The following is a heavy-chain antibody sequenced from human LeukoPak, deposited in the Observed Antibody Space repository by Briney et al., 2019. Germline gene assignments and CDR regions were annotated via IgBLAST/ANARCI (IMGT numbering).Heavy chain of an antibody. Sequence: GGSLRLACAASGFSFSGYWTQWVRQARGQGPRWMTTINFAGSDSYYVDSVNGPFTISTDNPKNPLYLQMNSLTVENTAVYYCTRGDPDYWGQGTLVTVSS. CDR2: INFAGSDS. CDR1: GFSFSGYW. CDR3: TRGDPDY. V-gene: IGHV3-7*01. J-gene: IGHJ4*02. D-gene: IGHD2-21*02.